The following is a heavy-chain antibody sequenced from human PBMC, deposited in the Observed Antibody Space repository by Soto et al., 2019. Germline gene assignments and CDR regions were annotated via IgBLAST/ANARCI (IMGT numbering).Heavy chain of an antibody. CDR2: ISYDGSNK. CDR3: AKRKNGYNYYWYYYYGIDV. J-gene: IGHJ6*02. V-gene: IGHV3-30*18. CDR1: GFTFSSYG. D-gene: IGHD5-12*01. Sequence: QVQLVESGGGVVQPGRSLRLSCAASGFTFSSYGMHWVRQAPGKGLEWVAVISYDGSNKYYADSVKGRFTISRDNSKNTPYLQMNSLRAEDTAVYYCAKRKNGYNYYWYYYYGIDVWGQGTTVTVSS.